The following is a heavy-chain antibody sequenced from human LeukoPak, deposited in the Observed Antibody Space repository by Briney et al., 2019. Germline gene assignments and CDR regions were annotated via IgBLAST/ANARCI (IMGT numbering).Heavy chain of an antibody. CDR3: ARGYWGRENYFDY. D-gene: IGHD7-27*01. J-gene: IGHJ4*02. CDR2: IYYSGST. V-gene: IGHV4-59*01. Sequence: SETLSLTCAVYGGSFSGYYWSWIRQPPGKGLEWIGYIYYSGSTNYNPSLKSRVTISVDTSKNQFSLKLSSVTAADTAVYYCARGYWGRENYFDYWGQGTLVTVSS. CDR1: GGSFSGYY.